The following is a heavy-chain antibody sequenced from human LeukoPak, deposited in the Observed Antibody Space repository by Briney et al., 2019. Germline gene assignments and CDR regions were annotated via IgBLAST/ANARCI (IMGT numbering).Heavy chain of an antibody. D-gene: IGHD6-13*01. Sequence: GGPLRLSCAASGFTFRSYWMHWVRQAPGKGLVWVSRINSDGSSTTYADSVKGRFTISRDNAKNTLYLQMNSLRAEDTAVYYCARSIAAATNLLDYWGQGTLVTVSS. CDR2: INSDGSST. V-gene: IGHV3-74*03. J-gene: IGHJ4*02. CDR1: GFTFRSYW. CDR3: ARSIAAATNLLDY.